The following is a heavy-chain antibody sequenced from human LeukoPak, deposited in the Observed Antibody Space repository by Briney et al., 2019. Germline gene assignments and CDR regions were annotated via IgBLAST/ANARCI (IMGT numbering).Heavy chain of an antibody. V-gene: IGHV4-61*02. J-gene: IGHJ6*03. CDR3: ARVKAKQQLWYYYYYMDV. Sequence: QASETLSLTCTVSGGSISSGSYYWSWIRQPAGKGLEWIGRIYTSGSTNYNPSLKSRVTISVDTSKNQFSLKLSSVTAADTAVYYCARVKAKQQLWYYYYYMDVWGKGTTVTVSS. CDR1: GGSISSGSYY. D-gene: IGHD6-13*01. CDR2: IYTSGST.